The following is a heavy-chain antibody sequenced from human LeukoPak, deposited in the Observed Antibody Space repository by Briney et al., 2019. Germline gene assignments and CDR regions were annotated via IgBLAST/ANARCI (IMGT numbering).Heavy chain of an antibody. J-gene: IGHJ5*02. D-gene: IGHD3-22*01. CDR2: ISSSSYI. CDR1: GFTFSSYS. Sequence: GGSLRLSCAASGFTFSSYSMNWVRQAPGKGLEWVSSISSSSYIYYADSVKGRFTISRDNSKNTLYLQMNSLRAEDTAVYYCAKSGYYHWFDPWGQGTLVTVSS. CDR3: AKSGYYHWFDP. V-gene: IGHV3-21*04.